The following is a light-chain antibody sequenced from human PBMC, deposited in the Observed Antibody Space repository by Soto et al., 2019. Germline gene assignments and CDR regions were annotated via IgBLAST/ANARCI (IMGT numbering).Light chain of an antibody. CDR2: AAS. CDR3: LQHRSYAWT. Sequence: DIQMPQSPSSLSASVGDRVTITCRASQTIINYLNWYQQKPGKAPKRLIYAASSLHSGVPPRFSGSGSGTEFTLTISSLQPEDFATYYCLQHRSYAWTFGQGTKVDIK. J-gene: IGKJ1*01. V-gene: IGKV1-17*01. CDR1: QTIINY.